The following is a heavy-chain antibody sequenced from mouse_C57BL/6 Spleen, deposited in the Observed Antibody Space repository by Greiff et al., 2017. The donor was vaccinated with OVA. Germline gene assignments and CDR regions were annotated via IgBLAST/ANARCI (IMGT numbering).Heavy chain of an antibody. CDR3: ARDRDYYGSPYYFDY. CDR2: ISYDGSN. V-gene: IGHV3-6*01. D-gene: IGHD1-1*01. CDR1: GYSITSGYY. Sequence: EVKLVESGPGLVKPSQSLSLSCSATGYSITSGYYWNWIRPLPGNKLELMGYISYDGSNNYNPSLKNRISITRDTSKNQFFLKLNSVTTEDTSTYYCARDRDYYGSPYYFDYWGQGTTLTVSS. J-gene: IGHJ2*01.